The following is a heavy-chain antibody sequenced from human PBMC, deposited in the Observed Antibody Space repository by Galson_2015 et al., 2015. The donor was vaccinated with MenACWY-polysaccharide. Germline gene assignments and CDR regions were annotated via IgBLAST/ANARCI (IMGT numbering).Heavy chain of an antibody. V-gene: IGHV3-7*01. J-gene: IGHJ4*02. Sequence: SLRLSCAASGFTLSMYWMSWVRQAPGKGLEWVANINHGGSDRFYVDSVEGRFTISRDNGKNSLYLQMNGLRAEDTAVYYCARIDVGGLGYFDRWGQGTL. D-gene: IGHD1-26*01. CDR1: GFTLSMYW. CDR3: ARIDVGGLGYFDR. CDR2: INHGGSDR.